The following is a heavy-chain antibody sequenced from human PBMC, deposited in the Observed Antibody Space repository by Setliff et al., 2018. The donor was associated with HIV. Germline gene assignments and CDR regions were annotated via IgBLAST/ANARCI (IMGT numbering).Heavy chain of an antibody. V-gene: IGHV3-48*03. CDR1: GFTFSSYE. CDR2: ISSSGSTI. J-gene: IGHJ4*02. D-gene: IGHD6-19*01. Sequence: PGGSLRLSCAASGFTFSSYEMNWVRQAPGKGLEWVSYISSSGSTIYYADSVKGRFTISRDNAKNSLYLQMNSLRAEDTAVYYCARDDSNYRHSSGWVYFDYWGQGMMVTVSS. CDR3: ARDDSNYRHSSGWVYFDY.